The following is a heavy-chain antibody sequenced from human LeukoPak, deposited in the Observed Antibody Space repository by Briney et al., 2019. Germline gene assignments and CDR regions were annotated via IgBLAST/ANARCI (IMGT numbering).Heavy chain of an antibody. J-gene: IGHJ3*02. CDR1: GFTFSSYG. D-gene: IGHD2-15*01. CDR2: MRYDGSNK. CDR3: AKDSNARTVVLPDAIDI. Sequence: PGGSLRLSCAASGFTFSSYGMHWVRQARAKGLEGVAFMRYDGSNKYYADSVKGRFSISRDNSKNTLYLQMYRVRAEETAVYYCAKDSNARTVVLPDAIDIWGQRKILTVSS. V-gene: IGHV3-30*02.